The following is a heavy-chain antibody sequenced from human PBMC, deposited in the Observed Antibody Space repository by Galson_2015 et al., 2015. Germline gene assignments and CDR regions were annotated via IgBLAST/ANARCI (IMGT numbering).Heavy chain of an antibody. J-gene: IGHJ5*02. CDR1: GYSFTTYW. CDR3: ARRGGLLPTGGGWFDP. CDR2: IYPRDSDT. Sequence: QSGAEVKKPGESLKISCKGSGYSFTTYWIGWVRQMPGKGLEWMGIIYPRDSDTRYSPSFQGQVTISVDKSISTAYLQWSSLKASDTAMYYCARRGGLLPTGGGWFDPWGQGTLVTVSS. D-gene: IGHD3-16*01. V-gene: IGHV5-51*03.